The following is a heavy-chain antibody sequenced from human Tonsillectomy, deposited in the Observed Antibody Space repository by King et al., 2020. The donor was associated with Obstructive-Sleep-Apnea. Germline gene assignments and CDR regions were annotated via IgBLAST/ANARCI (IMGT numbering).Heavy chain of an antibody. Sequence: VQLVESGGGVGQPGRSLRLSCAASGFTFGSYAMHWVRQSPGKGREWVAFISYDGRNKDYAFSWKGRFTISRHNSKNTLLLKMNSLVAEDTAVYYCARDGVLLWFGEANWFDPWGQGTLVTVSS. J-gene: IGHJ5*02. CDR2: ISYDGRNK. CDR3: ARDGVLLWFGEANWFDP. V-gene: IGHV3-30*04. CDR1: GFTFGSYA. D-gene: IGHD3-10*01.